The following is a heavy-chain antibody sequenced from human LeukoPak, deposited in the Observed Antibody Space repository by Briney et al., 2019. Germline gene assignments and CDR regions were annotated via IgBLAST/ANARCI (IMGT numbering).Heavy chain of an antibody. D-gene: IGHD3-22*01. CDR3: ARGWPTYTYYYDSSGYYYVSGFDY. J-gene: IGHJ4*02. CDR2: INHSGST. Sequence: SETLSLTCAVYGGSFSGYYWSWIRQPPGKGLEWIGEINHSGSTNYNPSLKCRVTISVDTSKNQFSLKLSSVTAADTAVYYCARGWPTYTYYYDSSGYYYVSGFDYWGQGTLVTVSS. V-gene: IGHV4-34*01. CDR1: GGSFSGYY.